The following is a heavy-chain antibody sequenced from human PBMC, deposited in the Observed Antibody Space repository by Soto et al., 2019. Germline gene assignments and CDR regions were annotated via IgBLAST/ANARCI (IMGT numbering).Heavy chain of an antibody. CDR3: ARVPLKSTPYYYGMDV. CDR2: IYYSGST. V-gene: IGHV4-30-4*01. Sequence: QVQLQESGPGLVKPSQTLSLTCTVSGGSISSGDYYWSWIRQPPGKGLEWIGYIYYSGSTYHNPSLKSRVTISVDTSKNRFSLKLSAVTAADTAVYYCARVPLKSTPYYYGMDVWGQGTTVTVSS. J-gene: IGHJ6*02. CDR1: GGSISSGDYY.